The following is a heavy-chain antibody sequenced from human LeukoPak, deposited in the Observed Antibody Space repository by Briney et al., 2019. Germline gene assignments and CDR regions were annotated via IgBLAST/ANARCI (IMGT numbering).Heavy chain of an antibody. CDR2: IYYSGST. D-gene: IGHD3-10*01. J-gene: IGHJ6*04. V-gene: IGHV4-31*03. CDR3: AREVLRGVRGVMVPPYYYYGMDV. Sequence: SETLSLTCTVSGGSIRSGGYYWSWIRQHPGKGLEWIGYIYYSGSTYYNPSLKSRVTISVDTSKNQFSLKLSSVTAADTAVYYCAREVLRGVRGVMVPPYYYYGMDVWGKGTTVTVSS. CDR1: GGSIRSGGYY.